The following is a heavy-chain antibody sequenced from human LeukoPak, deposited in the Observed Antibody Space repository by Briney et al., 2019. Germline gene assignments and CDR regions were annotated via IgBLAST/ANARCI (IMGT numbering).Heavy chain of an antibody. CDR2: INPSGGST. CDR3: ARDLRLGYAQYYYYYYGMDV. V-gene: IGHV1-46*01. J-gene: IGHJ6*02. D-gene: IGHD2-2*01. Sequence: ASVKVSCKASGYTFTSYYMHWVRQAPGQGLEWMGIINPSGGSTGYAQKFQGRVTMTRDTSTSTVYMELSSLRSEDTAVYYCARDLRLGYAQYYYYYYGMDVWGQGTTVTVSS. CDR1: GYTFTSYY.